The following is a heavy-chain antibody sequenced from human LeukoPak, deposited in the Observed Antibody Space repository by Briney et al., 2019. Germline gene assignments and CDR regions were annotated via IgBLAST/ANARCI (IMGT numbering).Heavy chain of an antibody. V-gene: IGHV4-30-4*08. D-gene: IGHD3-9*01. CDR2: IYYSGST. CDR3: ARGRYFDWVLDYYMDV. CDR1: GGSISNGDYY. Sequence: SETLSLTCTVSGGSISNGDYYWSWIRQPPGKGLEWIGYIYYSGSTYYNPSLKSRATISVDTSKNQFSLKLSSVTAADTAVYYCARGRYFDWVLDYYMDVWGKGTTVTVSS. J-gene: IGHJ6*03.